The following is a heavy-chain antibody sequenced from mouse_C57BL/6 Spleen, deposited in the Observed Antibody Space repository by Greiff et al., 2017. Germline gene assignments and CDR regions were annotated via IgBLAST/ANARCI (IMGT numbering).Heavy chain of an antibody. D-gene: IGHD1-1*01. CDR3: AKNEGDYYGSSYGYFDV. Sequence: VQLQQSGPGLVQPSQSLSITCTVSGFSLTSYGVHWVRQSPGKGLEWLGVIWRGGSTDYNAAFMSRLSITKDNSKSQVFFKMNSLQADDTAIYYCAKNEGDYYGSSYGYFDVWGTGTTVTVSS. CDR1: GFSLTSYG. V-gene: IGHV2-5*01. J-gene: IGHJ1*03. CDR2: IWRGGST.